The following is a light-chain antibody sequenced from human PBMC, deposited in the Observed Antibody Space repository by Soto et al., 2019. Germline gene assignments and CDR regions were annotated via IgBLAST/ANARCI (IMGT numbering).Light chain of an antibody. J-gene: IGKJ2*01. CDR3: QQYNNWPYT. CDR1: QSVSSN. V-gene: IGKV3-15*01. Sequence: EIVMTQSPATLSVSPGERATLSCRASQSVSSNLAWYQQKPDQAPRLLIYSASTRAAGIPARFSGSGSGTEFTLTISSLQSEDFAVYYCQQYNNWPYTFGQGTKLEIK. CDR2: SAS.